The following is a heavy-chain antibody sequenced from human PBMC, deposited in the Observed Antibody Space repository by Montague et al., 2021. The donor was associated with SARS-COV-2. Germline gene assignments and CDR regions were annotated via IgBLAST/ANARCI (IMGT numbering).Heavy chain of an antibody. D-gene: IGHD3-10*01. CDR3: TRAVWGVQDY. Sequence: CAISGDSVPGNSVSWNWIRQSPSRGLEWLGRTYYRSKWSNEYAXSVKSRITITPDTSKNQLSLQLTSVTPEDTAVYYRTRAVWGVQDYWGQGSLVTVSS. CDR2: TYYRSKWSN. CDR1: GDSVPGNSVS. V-gene: IGHV6-1*01. J-gene: IGHJ4*02.